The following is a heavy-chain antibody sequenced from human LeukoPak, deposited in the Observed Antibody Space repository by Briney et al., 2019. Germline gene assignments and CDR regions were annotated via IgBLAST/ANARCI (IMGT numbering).Heavy chain of an antibody. CDR3: AKDAAKLLYYFDH. J-gene: IGHJ4*02. CDR2: IWDDGSDK. CDR1: GYPFTNPG. D-gene: IGHD2-15*01. Sequence: RGSLRLSCAASGYPFTNPGMHWVRQAPGKGLEWVASIWDDGSDKYSADSVRGRFTISRDNSRNTLFLQMNSLRAEDTAVYYFAKDAAKLLYYFDHWGQGALVTVSS. V-gene: IGHV3-30*02.